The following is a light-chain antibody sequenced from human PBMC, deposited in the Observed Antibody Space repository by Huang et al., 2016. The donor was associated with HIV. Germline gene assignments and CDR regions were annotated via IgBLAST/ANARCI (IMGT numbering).Light chain of an antibody. V-gene: IGKV2-28*01. J-gene: IGKJ2*01. CDR3: MQGLRTPRT. CDR2: LGA. Sequence: DVVMTQSPLSLPVTPGEPASISCRSSQSLLHSDGNNYFDWYLQKPGQSPQLLIYLGATRASGVPERFSGSGSGTDFTLKISRVEAEDVGVYYCMQGLRTPRTFGQGTMLEIK. CDR1: QSLLHSDGNNY.